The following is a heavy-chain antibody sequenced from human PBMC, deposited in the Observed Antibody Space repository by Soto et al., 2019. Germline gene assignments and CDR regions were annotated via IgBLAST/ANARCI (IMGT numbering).Heavy chain of an antibody. V-gene: IGHV5-51*01. J-gene: IGHJ6*02. CDR2: IYLGDSDT. D-gene: IGHD2-15*01. CDR3: ARISRVPAKRRDSGMDV. Sequence: PGESLKISCKCSGYTFTYYWIAWVRQLPGKGLEWMGMIYLGDSDTSYSPPFQGQGTISADKYMTTAYLQWNSLKASDTAMYYCARISRVPAKRRDSGMDVWGQGTTVTVS. CDR1: GYTFTYYW.